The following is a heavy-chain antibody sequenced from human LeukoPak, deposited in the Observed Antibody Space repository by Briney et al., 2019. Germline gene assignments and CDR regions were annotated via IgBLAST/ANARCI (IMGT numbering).Heavy chain of an antibody. V-gene: IGHV1-46*01. D-gene: IGHD3-10*01. J-gene: IGHJ3*02. CDR3: AREDELLGAFDI. Sequence: ASVKVSCKASGYTFTSYYMHWVRQAPGQGLEWMGIINPSGGSTSYAQKLQGRVTMTTDTSTSTAYMELRSLRSDDTAVYYCAREDELLGAFDIWGQGTMVTVSS. CDR2: INPSGGST. CDR1: GYTFTSYY.